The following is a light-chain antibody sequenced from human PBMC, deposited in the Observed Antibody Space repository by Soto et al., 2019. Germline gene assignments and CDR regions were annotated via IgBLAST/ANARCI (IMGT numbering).Light chain of an antibody. Sequence: DIQMTQSPSTLSASIGDRVTITCRASQSISNWWAWYQQKPGKAPKLLIYDASSLESGVPSRFSGSGSGTEFTLTITSLQPDDFATYYCQQYNSFWTFGQGTKVDI. V-gene: IGKV1-5*01. J-gene: IGKJ1*01. CDR2: DAS. CDR3: QQYNSFWT. CDR1: QSISNW.